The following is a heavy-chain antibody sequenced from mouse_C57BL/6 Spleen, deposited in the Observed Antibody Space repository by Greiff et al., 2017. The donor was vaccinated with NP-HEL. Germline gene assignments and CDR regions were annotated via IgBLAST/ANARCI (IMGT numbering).Heavy chain of an antibody. J-gene: IGHJ4*01. Sequence: EVKLMESGGGLVQPGGSMKLSCVASGFTFSNYWMNWVRQSPEKGLEWVAQIRLKSDNYATHYAESVKGRFTISRDDSKSSVYLQMNNLRAEDTGIYYCTGAHYAMDYWGQGTSVTVSS. CDR1: GFTFSNYW. CDR2: IRLKSDNYAT. CDR3: TGAHYAMDY. V-gene: IGHV6-3*01.